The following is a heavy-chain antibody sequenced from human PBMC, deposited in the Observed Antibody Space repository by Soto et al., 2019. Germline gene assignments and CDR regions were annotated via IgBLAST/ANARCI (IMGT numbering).Heavy chain of an antibody. CDR3: ARDIVVVPAPPREVWPEQPSSFDD. D-gene: IGHD2-2*01. V-gene: IGHV1-18*04. J-gene: IGHJ4*02. Sequence: QVQLVQSGAEVKKPGASVKVSCKASGYTFTSYGISWVRQAPGQGLEWMGWISAYNGNTNYAQKLQGRVTMTTDTATSTAYMELRSLRSDDTAVYYCARDIVVVPAPPREVWPEQPSSFDDWGQGTLVTVSS. CDR1: GYTFTSYG. CDR2: ISAYNGNT.